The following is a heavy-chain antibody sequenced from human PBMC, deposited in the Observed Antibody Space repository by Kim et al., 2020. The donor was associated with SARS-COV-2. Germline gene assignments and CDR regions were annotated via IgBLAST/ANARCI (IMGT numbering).Heavy chain of an antibody. V-gene: IGHV4-34*01. D-gene: IGHD2-2*01. CDR1: GGSFSGYY. CDR3: ARGRGYCSSTSCSYYFDY. CDR2: INHSGST. Sequence: SETLSLTCAVYGGSFSGYYWSWIRQPPGKGLEWIGEINHSGSTNYNPSLKSRVTISVDTSKNQFSLKLSSVTAADTAVYYCARGRGYCSSTSCSYYFDYWGQGTLVTVSS. J-gene: IGHJ4*02.